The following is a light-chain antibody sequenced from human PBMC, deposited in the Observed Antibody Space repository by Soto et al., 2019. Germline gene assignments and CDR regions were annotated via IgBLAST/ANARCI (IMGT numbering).Light chain of an antibody. J-gene: IGLJ1*01. CDR2: EVT. CDR3: TSYTSSSTLDV. Sequence: LTQPASVSGSPGQSITISCTGTSSDVGGYNYVSWYQQHPGKAPKLMIYEVTNRPSGVSDRFSGSKSGHTASLTISGLQSEDEADYFCTSYTSSSTLDVFGTGTKVTVL. CDR1: SSDVGGYNY. V-gene: IGLV2-14*01.